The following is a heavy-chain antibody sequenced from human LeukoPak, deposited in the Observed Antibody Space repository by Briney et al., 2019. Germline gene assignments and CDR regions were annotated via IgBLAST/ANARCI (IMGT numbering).Heavy chain of an antibody. CDR3: ARDQGGWYGLYY. Sequence: PGGSLRLSCAASGFTFSSYAMSWVRQAPGKGLEWVSGINWNGGSTGYADSVKGRFTISRDNAKNSLYLQMNSLRAEDTALYYCARDQGGWYGLYYWGQGTLVTVSS. D-gene: IGHD6-19*01. V-gene: IGHV3-20*04. CDR2: INWNGGST. J-gene: IGHJ4*02. CDR1: GFTFSSYA.